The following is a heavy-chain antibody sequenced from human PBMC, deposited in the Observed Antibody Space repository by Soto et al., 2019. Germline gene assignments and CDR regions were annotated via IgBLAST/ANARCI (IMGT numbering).Heavy chain of an antibody. V-gene: IGHV3-23*01. CDR3: AKALITTFGGVIGGMAAFDI. CDR1: GCTCRGFA. D-gene: IGHD3-16*02. Sequence: WVSLRLSWAASGCTCRGFAMSWVRQDQGKGLECVSAISGSGGSTYYADSVKGRFTISRDNSKNTLYLQMNSLRAEDTAVYYCAKALITTFGGVIGGMAAFDIWGQGTMVTVSS. CDR2: ISGSGGST. J-gene: IGHJ3*02.